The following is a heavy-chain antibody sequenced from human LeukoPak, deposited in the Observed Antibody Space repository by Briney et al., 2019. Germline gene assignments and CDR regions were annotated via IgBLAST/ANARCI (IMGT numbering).Heavy chain of an antibody. CDR1: GGSISSGDYY. J-gene: IGHJ4*02. CDR2: IYYSGST. V-gene: IGHV4-61*08. CDR3: ARLPGLGPWFGEAPIPY. D-gene: IGHD3-10*01. Sequence: SETLSLTCTVSGGSISSGDYYWSWIRRPPGKGLECIGNIYYSGSTNYNPSLKRRITISVDTSKNQFSLKLSSVTAADTAVYYCARLPGLGPWFGEAPIPYWGQGTLVTVSS.